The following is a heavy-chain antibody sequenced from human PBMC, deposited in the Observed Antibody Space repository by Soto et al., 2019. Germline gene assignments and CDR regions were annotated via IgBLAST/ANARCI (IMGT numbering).Heavy chain of an antibody. CDR1: GGSISSYY. Sequence: PSETLSLTCTVSGGSISSYYWSWIRQPPGKGLEWIGYIYYSGSTNYNPSLKSRVTISVDTSKNQFSLKLSSVTAADTAVYYCARDSGEVGATSDWFDPWGQGTLVTVSS. CDR3: ARDSGEVGATSDWFDP. D-gene: IGHD1-26*01. CDR2: IYYSGST. V-gene: IGHV4-59*01. J-gene: IGHJ5*02.